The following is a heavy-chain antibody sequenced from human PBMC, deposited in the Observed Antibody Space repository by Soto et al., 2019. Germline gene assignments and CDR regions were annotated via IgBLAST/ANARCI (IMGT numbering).Heavy chain of an antibody. V-gene: IGHV1-18*04. CDR1: GYTFTSYG. D-gene: IGHD6-13*01. Sequence: QVQLVQSGAEVKKPGASVKVSCKASGYTFTSYGISWVRQAPGQGLEWMGWISVYNGNTNYAQKLQGRVTMTTDTTTSTSYVELRSPRSDHTAVYYFAGDLQRYSSSCYGTSLTYNWFDPWGQGTLVTVFS. J-gene: IGHJ5*02. CDR2: ISVYNGNT. CDR3: AGDLQRYSSSCYGTSLTYNWFDP.